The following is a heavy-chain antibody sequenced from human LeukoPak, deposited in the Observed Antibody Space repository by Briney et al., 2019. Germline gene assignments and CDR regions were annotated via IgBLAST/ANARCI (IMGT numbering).Heavy chain of an antibody. V-gene: IGHV4-39*01. D-gene: IGHD6-13*01. Sequence: SETLSLTCTVPGGSISSSSYYWSWIRQPPGKGLEWIGSIYYSGSTYYNPSLKSRVTISVDTSKNQFSLKLSSVTAADTAVYYCARFIAAATDYFDYWGQGTLVTVSS. CDR3: ARFIAAATDYFDY. J-gene: IGHJ4*02. CDR1: GGSISSSSYY. CDR2: IYYSGST.